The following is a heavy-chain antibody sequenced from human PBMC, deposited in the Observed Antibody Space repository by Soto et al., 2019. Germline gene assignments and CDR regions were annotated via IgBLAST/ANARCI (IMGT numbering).Heavy chain of an antibody. J-gene: IGHJ4*02. Sequence: ASVKVSCKASGYKFTSNGISGVRQAPGQGLEWMGWISTSKGNTNYAQKFQGRVTMTTDTSTSTAYMELRSLRSDDTAVYYCARDQRRNFDYWGQGTLVTVSS. V-gene: IGHV1-18*01. CDR1: GYKFTSNG. CDR2: ISTSKGNT. CDR3: ARDQRRNFDY.